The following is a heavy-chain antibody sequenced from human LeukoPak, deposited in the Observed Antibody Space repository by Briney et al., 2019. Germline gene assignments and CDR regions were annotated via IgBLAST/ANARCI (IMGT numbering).Heavy chain of an antibody. CDR3: ARLNEGEQNFDY. CDR1: GGSISSSSYY. CDR2: IYHSGTT. J-gene: IGHJ4*02. D-gene: IGHD1-1*01. Sequence: SETLSLTCAVSGGSISSSSYYWGWIRQPPGKGLEWIANIYHSGTTFSNPPLTRRVTMSLDTSQNQFSLRLFSVSAADTAVYYCARLNEGEQNFDYWGLGTLVTVSS. V-gene: IGHV4-39*07.